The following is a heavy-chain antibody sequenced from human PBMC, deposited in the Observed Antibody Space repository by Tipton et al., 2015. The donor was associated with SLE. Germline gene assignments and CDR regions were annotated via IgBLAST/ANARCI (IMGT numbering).Heavy chain of an antibody. CDR1: GGSISSYY. D-gene: IGHD2-15*01. J-gene: IGHJ4*02. CDR2: IYYSGST. CDR3: ARVGGGGTIDY. Sequence: LRLSCTVSGGSISSYYWSWIRQPPGKGLEWIGYIYYSGSTNYNPSLKSRVTISVDTSKNQFSLKLSSVTAADTALYYCARVGGGGTIDYWGQGTLVTVSS. V-gene: IGHV4-59*01.